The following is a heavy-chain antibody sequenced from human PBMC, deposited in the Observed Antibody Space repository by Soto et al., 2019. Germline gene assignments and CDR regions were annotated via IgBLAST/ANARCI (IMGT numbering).Heavy chain of an antibody. CDR3: ARVHDYGDYGVNFDY. Sequence: GGSLRLSCAASGFTFSDYYMSWIRQAPGKGLEWVSYISSSGSTIYYADSVKGRFTISRDNAKNSLYLQMNSLRAEDTAVYYCARVHDYGDYGVNFDYWGQGTLVTVSS. CDR2: ISSSGSTI. V-gene: IGHV3-11*01. D-gene: IGHD4-17*01. CDR1: GFTFSDYY. J-gene: IGHJ4*02.